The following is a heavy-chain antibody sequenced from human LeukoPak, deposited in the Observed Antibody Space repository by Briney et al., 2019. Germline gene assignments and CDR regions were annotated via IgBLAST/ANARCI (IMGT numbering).Heavy chain of an antibody. V-gene: IGHV3-23*01. CDR1: GFTFSSHG. J-gene: IGHJ4*02. D-gene: IGHD1-26*01. CDR2: ISGSGGGT. CDR3: ASDIGGSYSAIDY. Sequence: GGSLRLSCAASGFTFSSHGMSWVRQAPGKGPEWVSGISGSGGGTYYADSVKGRFTISRDNAKNSVSLQMDSLRGDDTAVYYCASDIGGSYSAIDYWGQGTLVTVSS.